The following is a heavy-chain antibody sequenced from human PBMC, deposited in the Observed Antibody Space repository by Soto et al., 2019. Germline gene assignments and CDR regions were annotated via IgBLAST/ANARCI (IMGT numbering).Heavy chain of an antibody. V-gene: IGHV5-10-1*01. CDR2: IDPSDSYT. Sequence: HGESLKISCKGSGYSFTSYWISWVRQMPGKGLEWMGRIDPSDSYTNYSPSFQGHVTISADKSISTAYLQWSSLKASDTAMYYCARQASRSYYYYGMDVWGQGTTVTVSS. J-gene: IGHJ6*02. D-gene: IGHD5-12*01. CDR1: GYSFTSYW. CDR3: ARQASRSYYYYGMDV.